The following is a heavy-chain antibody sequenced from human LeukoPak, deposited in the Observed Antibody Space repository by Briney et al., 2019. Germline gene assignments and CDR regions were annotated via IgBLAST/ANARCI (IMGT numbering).Heavy chain of an antibody. D-gene: IGHD6-19*01. J-gene: IGHJ6*02. Sequence: GGSLRLSCAASGFTSSSYAMHWVRQAPGKGLEWVAVISYDGTNKYYADSVKGRFTISRDSSKNTLYLQMNSLRGEDTAVYYCARDLGSGWPKYYYYYYGMDVWGQGTTVTVSS. CDR2: ISYDGTNK. CDR1: GFTSSSYA. CDR3: ARDLGSGWPKYYYYYYGMDV. V-gene: IGHV3-30*04.